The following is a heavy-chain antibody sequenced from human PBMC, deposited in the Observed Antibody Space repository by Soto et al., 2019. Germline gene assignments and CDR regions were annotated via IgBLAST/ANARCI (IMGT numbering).Heavy chain of an antibody. D-gene: IGHD3-10*01. J-gene: IGHJ6*02. V-gene: IGHV1-18*01. CDR3: ARGPYYGPPDVIDF. CDR2: ISAHNGNT. Sequence: ASVKVSCKATGYTFTSYGISWVRQAPGQGLEWMGWISAHNGNTNYAQKFQGRATMTTDTSTNTAYMELRSLRSDDTAVYYFARGPYYGPPDVIDFSGRGSTVTGSS. CDR1: GYTFTSYG.